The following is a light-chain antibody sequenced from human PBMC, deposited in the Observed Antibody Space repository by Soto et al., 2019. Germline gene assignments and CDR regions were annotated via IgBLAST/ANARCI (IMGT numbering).Light chain of an antibody. CDR3: QQSNSSPPT. Sequence: EVVMTQSPATLSVSPGERATLSCRASQSVSNYLAWYQQKPGQAPRLLIYDASSRATGIPARFSGSGSGTDFALTISRLQSDDFAVYYCQQSNSSPPTFGQGTKVDIK. CDR1: QSVSNY. V-gene: IGKV3D-15*01. J-gene: IGKJ1*01. CDR2: DAS.